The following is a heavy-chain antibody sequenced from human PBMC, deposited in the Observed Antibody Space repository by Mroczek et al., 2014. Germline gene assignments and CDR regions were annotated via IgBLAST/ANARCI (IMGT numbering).Heavy chain of an antibody. J-gene: IGHJ6*03. CDR3: TSRATDGVDPHYYYYMDV. V-gene: IGHV3-73*01. Sequence: VQLVEVWGRLGPAWGSLKLSCAASGFTFSGSAMHWVRQASGKGLEWVGRIRSKANSYATAYAASVKGRFTISRDDSKNTAYLQMNSLKTEDTAVYYCTSRATDGVDPHYYYYMDVWGKGTTVTVSS. CDR1: GFTFSGSA. CDR2: IRSKANSYAT. D-gene: IGHD3-3*01.